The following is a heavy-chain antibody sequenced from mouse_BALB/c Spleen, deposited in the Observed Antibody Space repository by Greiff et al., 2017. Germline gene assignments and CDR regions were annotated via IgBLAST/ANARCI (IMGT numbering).Heavy chain of an antibody. V-gene: IGHV5-6-3*01. Sequence: EVHLVESGGGLVQPGGSLKLSCAASGFTFSSYGMSWVRQTPDKRLELVATINSNGGSTYYPDSVKGRFTISRDNAKNTLYLQMSSLKSEDAAMYYCAREDYGSSSMDYWGQGTSVTVSA. CDR1: GFTFSSYG. D-gene: IGHD1-1*01. CDR3: AREDYGSSSMDY. J-gene: IGHJ4*01. CDR2: INSNGGST.